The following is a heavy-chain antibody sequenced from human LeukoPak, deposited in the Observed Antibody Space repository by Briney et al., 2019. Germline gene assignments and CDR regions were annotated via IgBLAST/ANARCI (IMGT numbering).Heavy chain of an antibody. Sequence: GASVKVSCKASGYTFSSYGISWVRQAPGQGLKWMGWISGYNANAKYAQKLQGGVTMTTGTSTSTVLMELRSLRSDDTAVYYCARDTYDFLTGRYSGSGGDYWGQGTLVTVSS. J-gene: IGHJ4*02. V-gene: IGHV1-18*01. CDR1: GYTFSSYG. CDR3: ARDTYDFLTGRYSGSGGDY. D-gene: IGHD3-9*01. CDR2: ISGYNANA.